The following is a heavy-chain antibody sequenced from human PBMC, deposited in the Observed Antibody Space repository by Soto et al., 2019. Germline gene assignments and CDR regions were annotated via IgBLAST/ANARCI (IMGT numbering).Heavy chain of an antibody. D-gene: IGHD4-17*01. CDR3: ARGEYGGNSETYYYGMDV. J-gene: IGHJ6*02. CDR1: GYTFTSYG. CDR2: ISAYNGNT. V-gene: IGHV1-18*01. Sequence: ASVKVSCKASGYTFTSYGISWVRQAPGQGLEWMGWISAYNGNTNYAQKLQGRVTMTTDTSTSTAYMELRSLRSDDTAVYYCARGEYGGNSETYYYGMDVWVQGTPVTVSS.